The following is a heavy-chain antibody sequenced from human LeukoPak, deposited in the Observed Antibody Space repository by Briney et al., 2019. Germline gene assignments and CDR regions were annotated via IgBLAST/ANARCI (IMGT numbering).Heavy chain of an antibody. D-gene: IGHD2-2*01. CDR2: IRSKTDGGTT. V-gene: IGHV3-15*01. Sequence: KPGGSLRLSRAASGFTFSNAWLSWVRQAPGKGLEWIGRIRSKTDGGTTDYAAPVKGRFTISRDDSKNMLYLQMNSLKTEDTAVYYCSTDRYCSTTSCSPDYFYMDVWGKGTTVTVSS. CDR3: STDRYCSTTSCSPDYFYMDV. CDR1: GFTFSNAW. J-gene: IGHJ6*03.